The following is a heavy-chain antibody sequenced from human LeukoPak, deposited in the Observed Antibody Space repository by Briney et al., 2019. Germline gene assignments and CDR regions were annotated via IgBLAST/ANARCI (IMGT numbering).Heavy chain of an antibody. CDR1: GFTFTSSA. Sequence: ASVKVSCKASGFTFTSSAVQWVRQARGQRLEWIGWIVVGSGNTNYAQKFQERVTITRDMSTSTAYMELSSLRSEDTAVYYCARGTTVTTHFDYWGQGTLVTVSS. V-gene: IGHV1-58*01. CDR2: IVVGSGNT. D-gene: IGHD4-17*01. J-gene: IGHJ4*02. CDR3: ARGTTVTTHFDY.